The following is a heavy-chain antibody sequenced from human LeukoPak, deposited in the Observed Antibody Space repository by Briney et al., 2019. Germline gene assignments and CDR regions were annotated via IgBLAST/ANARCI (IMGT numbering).Heavy chain of an antibody. CDR1: GFTVSSND. CDR3: ARTPYCLGPFDY. J-gene: IGHJ4*02. CDR2: ISSGGRT. V-gene: IGHV3-66*02. D-gene: IGHD2-15*01. Sequence: GGSLRLSCAASGFTVSSNDMNWVRQAPGKGLEWVSLISSGGRTYYAESVKGRFTISRDNSKNTLSLQMNSLRAEDTAVYYCARTPYCLGPFDYWGQGTLVTVSS.